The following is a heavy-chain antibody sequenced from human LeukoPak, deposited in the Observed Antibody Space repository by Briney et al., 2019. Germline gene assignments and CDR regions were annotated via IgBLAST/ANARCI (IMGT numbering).Heavy chain of an antibody. D-gene: IGHD1-7*01. Sequence: SETLSLTCTVSGYSISSGYYWGWIRQPPGKGLEWIGNIYPSGTTYYNPSLKTRVTISVDTSKNQFSLKLSSVTAADTAVYYCARHRHGLGTTPYFDYWGQGTLVTVSS. J-gene: IGHJ4*02. V-gene: IGHV4-38-2*02. CDR2: IYPSGTT. CDR1: GYSISSGYY. CDR3: ARHRHGLGTTPYFDY.